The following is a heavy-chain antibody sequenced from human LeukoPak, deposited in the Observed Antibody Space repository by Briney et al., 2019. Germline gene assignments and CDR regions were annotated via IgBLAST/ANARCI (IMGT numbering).Heavy chain of an antibody. Sequence: SETLSLTCTVSGGSISTYYWSWIRQPPGKGLEWIGYVFYSGNTIYNPSLKSRVSISEDTSKNQFSLRLNSVTAADTAVYYCARGLWCYQENLTYGMTARPRRYYHYYMDVWGIGTTVTVSS. CDR2: VFYSGNT. CDR1: GGSISTYY. J-gene: IGHJ6*03. D-gene: IGHD4/OR15-4a*01. V-gene: IGHV4-59*08. CDR3: ARGLWCYQENLTYGMTARPRRYYHYYMDV.